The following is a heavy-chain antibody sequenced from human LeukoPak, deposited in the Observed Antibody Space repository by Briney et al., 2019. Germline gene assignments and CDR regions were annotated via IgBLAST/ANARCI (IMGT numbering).Heavy chain of an antibody. CDR3: AHSRGVRGVPKAGAFDI. J-gene: IGHJ3*02. D-gene: IGHD3-10*01. CDR2: IYWDDDK. V-gene: IGHV2-5*02. CDR1: GFSLSTSGVG. Sequence: SGPTLVKPTQTLTLTCTFSGFSLSTSGVGVGWIRQPPGKALEWLALIYWDDDKRYSPSLKSRLTITKDTSKNQVVLTMTNMDPVDTATYYCAHSRGVRGVPKAGAFDIWGQGTMVTVSS.